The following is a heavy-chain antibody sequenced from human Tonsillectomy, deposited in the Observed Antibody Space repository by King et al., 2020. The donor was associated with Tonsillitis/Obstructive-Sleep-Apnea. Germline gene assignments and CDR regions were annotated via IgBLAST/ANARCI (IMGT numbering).Heavy chain of an antibody. CDR3: ERDPKGGSFQILNWFDP. V-gene: IGHV3-30*04. CDR1: GFTFSSDA. Sequence: VQLVESGGGVVQPGRSLRLSCAASGFTFSSDAMHWVRQAPGKGLEWVAVISFDGSIKYYADSVRGRFTISRDNSKNTLYLQMNSLRTEDTAVYYCERDPKGGSFQILNWFDPWGQGTLVTVSS. D-gene: IGHD1-1*01. CDR2: ISFDGSIK. J-gene: IGHJ5*02.